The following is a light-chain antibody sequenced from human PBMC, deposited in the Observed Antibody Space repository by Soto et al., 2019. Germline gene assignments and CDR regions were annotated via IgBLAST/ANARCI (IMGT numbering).Light chain of an antibody. V-gene: IGLV1-40*01. J-gene: IGLJ2*01. Sequence: QSVLTQPPSVSGAPGQRVTISCNGSSSNIGAGFDVHWYQQLPGTAPKLLIYGDNNRPSGVPDRFSGSKSDTSASLTISGLQAEDEADYYCQSFWIFGGGTKVTVL. CDR2: GDN. CDR1: SSNIGAGFD. CDR3: QSFWI.